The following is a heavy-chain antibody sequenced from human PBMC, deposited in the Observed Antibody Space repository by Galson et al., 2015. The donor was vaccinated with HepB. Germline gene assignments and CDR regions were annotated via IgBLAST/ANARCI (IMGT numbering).Heavy chain of an antibody. CDR3: ARDLTGDGGSFGV. J-gene: IGHJ3*01. CDR1: EFIFSSYG. V-gene: IGHV3-33*08. D-gene: IGHD7-27*01. CDR2: IRYDGSNE. Sequence: SLRLSCAASEFIFSSYGMHWVRQAPGKGLEWVALIRYDGSNENYADSVKGRFTVSRVNSKNTLYLQMNTLRAEDTAVYYCARDLTGDGGSFGVCGQGTMVAVFS.